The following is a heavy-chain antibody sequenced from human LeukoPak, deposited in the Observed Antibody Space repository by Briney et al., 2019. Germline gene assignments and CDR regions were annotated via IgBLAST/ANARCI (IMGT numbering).Heavy chain of an antibody. J-gene: IGHJ3*02. V-gene: IGHV3-7*01. CDR3: ARTVVTDAFDI. CDR2: IKQDGSEK. D-gene: IGHD2-21*02. CDR1: GFTFSSYW. Sequence: GGSLRLSCAASGFTFSSYWMSWVRQAPGKGLEWEANIKQDGSEKYYVDSVKGRFTISRDNAKNSLYLQMNSLRAEDTAVYYCARTVVTDAFDIWGQGTMVTVSS.